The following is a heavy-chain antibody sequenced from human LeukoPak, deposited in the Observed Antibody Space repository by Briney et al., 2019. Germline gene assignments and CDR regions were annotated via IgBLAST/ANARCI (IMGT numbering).Heavy chain of an antibody. V-gene: IGHV1-69*01. J-gene: IGHJ4*02. Sequence: ASVKVSCKASGGTFSTYVISWVRQASGQGLEWMVGITPIFGTAKYAQKFQGRVTITADESTSTASMELSSLRSEDTAVYYCAKATLGSGGHFDSSFWGQGTLVTVSS. CDR2: ITPIFGTA. CDR3: AKATLGSGGHFDSSF. CDR1: GGTFSTYV. D-gene: IGHD3-10*01.